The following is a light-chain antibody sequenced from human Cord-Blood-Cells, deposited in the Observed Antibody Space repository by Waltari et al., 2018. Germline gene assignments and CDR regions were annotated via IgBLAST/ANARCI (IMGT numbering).Light chain of an antibody. Sequence: SALTQPASVSGSPGQSITIPCTGTSSHVGGYNYVSWYQQHPGKAPKLMIYDVSNRPSGVSNRFSGSKSGNTASLTISGLQAEDEADYYCSSYTSSNPYVFGTGTKVTVL. CDR1: SSHVGGYNY. V-gene: IGLV2-14*03. J-gene: IGLJ1*01. CDR3: SSYTSSNPYV. CDR2: DVS.